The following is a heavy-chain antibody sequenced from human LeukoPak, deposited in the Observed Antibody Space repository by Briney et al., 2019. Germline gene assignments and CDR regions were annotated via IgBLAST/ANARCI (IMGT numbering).Heavy chain of an antibody. CDR2: IYHSGST. V-gene: IGHV4-61*08. CDR3: ARRGYYEFTDAFDI. Sequence: SETLSLTCTVSGGSISSGGYYWSWIRQPPGKGLEWIGYIYHSGSTNYNPSLKSRVTISVDTSKNQFSLKLSSVTAADTAVYYCARRGYYEFTDAFDIWGQGTMVTVSS. D-gene: IGHD3-22*01. CDR1: GGSISSGGYY. J-gene: IGHJ3*02.